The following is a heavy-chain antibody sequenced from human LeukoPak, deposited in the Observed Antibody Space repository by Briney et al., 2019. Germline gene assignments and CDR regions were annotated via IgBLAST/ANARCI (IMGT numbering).Heavy chain of an antibody. CDR3: ARRGGQWSFDY. CDR1: GFTFSSYG. D-gene: IGHD3-10*01. J-gene: IGHJ4*02. CDR2: IWYDGSNK. Sequence: GGSLRLSCAASGFTFSSYGMHWVRQAPGKGLDWVAVIWYDGSNKYYADSVKGRFTTSRDNSKNTLYLQMNSLRAEDTAVYYCARRGGQWSFDYWGQGTLVTVSS. V-gene: IGHV3-33*01.